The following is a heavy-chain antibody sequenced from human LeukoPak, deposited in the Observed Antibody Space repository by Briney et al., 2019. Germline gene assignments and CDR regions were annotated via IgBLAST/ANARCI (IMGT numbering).Heavy chain of an antibody. D-gene: IGHD3-22*01. V-gene: IGHV1-69*05. J-gene: IGHJ4*02. Sequence: SVKVSCKASGGTFISYAISWVRQAPGQGLEWMGGIIPIFGTANYAQKFQGRVTITTDESTSTAYMELSSLRSEDTAVYYCASALYYYDSSGYQDRPNDYWGQGTLVTVSS. CDR3: ASALYYYDSSGYQDRPNDY. CDR2: IIPIFGTA. CDR1: GGTFISYA.